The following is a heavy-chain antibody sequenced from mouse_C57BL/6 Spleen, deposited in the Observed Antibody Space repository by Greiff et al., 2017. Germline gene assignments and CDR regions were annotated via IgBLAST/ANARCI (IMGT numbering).Heavy chain of an antibody. Sequence: EVKLVESGGGLVQPGGSLSLSCAASGFTFTDYYMSWVRQPPGKALEWLGFIRNKANGYTTEYSASVKGRFTISRDNSQSILYLQMNSLRAEDSATYYCARSYGNYVWYFDVWGTGTTVTVSS. CDR1: GFTFTDYY. CDR2: IRNKANGYTT. V-gene: IGHV7-3*01. D-gene: IGHD2-1*01. CDR3: ARSYGNYVWYFDV. J-gene: IGHJ1*03.